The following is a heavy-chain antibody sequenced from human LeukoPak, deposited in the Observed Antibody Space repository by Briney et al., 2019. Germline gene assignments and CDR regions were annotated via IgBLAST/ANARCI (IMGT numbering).Heavy chain of an antibody. V-gene: IGHV3-74*01. Sequence: GGSLRLSCAASTFTFSRYWMHWVRQAPGKGLVWVSRINSDGTNTYYADSVKGRFTISRDNTKNTLYLQMNSLRTEDTAVYYCVGLGSSGWYVDYWGQGTLVTVSS. CDR1: TFTFSRYW. J-gene: IGHJ4*02. D-gene: IGHD6-19*01. CDR3: VGLGSSGWYVDY. CDR2: INSDGTNT.